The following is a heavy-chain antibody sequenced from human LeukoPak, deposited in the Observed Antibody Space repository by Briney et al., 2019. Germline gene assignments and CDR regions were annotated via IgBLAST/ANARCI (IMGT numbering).Heavy chain of an antibody. D-gene: IGHD6-19*01. J-gene: IGHJ4*02. CDR3: ARSEAAVAGISFDY. Sequence: QSGGSLRLSCAASGFTVSSNYMSWVRQAPGKGLEWVSVIYSGGSTYYADSVKGRFTISRHNSKNTLYLQMNSLRAEDTAVYYCARSEAAVAGISFDYWGQGTLVTVSS. CDR2: IYSGGST. V-gene: IGHV3-53*04. CDR1: GFTVSSNY.